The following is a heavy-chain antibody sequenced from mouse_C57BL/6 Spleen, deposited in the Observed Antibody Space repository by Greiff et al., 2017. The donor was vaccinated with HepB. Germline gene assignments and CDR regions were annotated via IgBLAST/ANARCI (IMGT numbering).Heavy chain of an antibody. D-gene: IGHD2-5*01. V-gene: IGHV1-72*01. CDR1: GYTFTSYW. CDR2: IDPNSGGT. CDR3: AREGSYYSNLYAMDY. Sequence: VQLQQSGAELVKPGASVKLSCKASGYTFTSYWMHWVKQRPGRGLEWIGRIDPNSGGTKYNEKFKSKATLTVDKPSSTAYMQLSSLTSEDSAVYYCAREGSYYSNLYAMDYWGQGTSVTVSS. J-gene: IGHJ4*01.